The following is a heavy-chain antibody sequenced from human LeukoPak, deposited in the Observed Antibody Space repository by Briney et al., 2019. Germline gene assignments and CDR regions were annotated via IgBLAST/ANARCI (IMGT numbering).Heavy chain of an antibody. CDR3: ARHGRYYDSSGYYYFDY. CDR1: GGSISSSSYY. D-gene: IGHD3-22*01. Sequence: SETLSLTCTVSGGSISSSSYYWGWIRQPPGKGLEWIGSIYYSGSTYYNPSLKSRVTISVDTSKNQFSLKLSSVTAADTAVYYCARHGRYYDSSGYYYFDYWGQGTLVTVSS. V-gene: IGHV4-39*01. J-gene: IGHJ4*02. CDR2: IYYSGST.